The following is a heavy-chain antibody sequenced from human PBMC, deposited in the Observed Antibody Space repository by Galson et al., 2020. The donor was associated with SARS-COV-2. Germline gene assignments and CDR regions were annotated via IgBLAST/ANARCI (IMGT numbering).Heavy chain of an antibody. V-gene: IGHV3-30*04. CDR2: ISYDGSNK. Sequence: GGSLRLSCAASGFTFSSYAMHWVRQAPGKGLEWVAVISYDGSNKYYADSVKGRFTISRDNSKNTLYLQMNSLRAKDTAVYYCARAKEGGSGWYVGSYYYYGMDVWGQGTTVTVSS. D-gene: IGHD6-19*01. J-gene: IGHJ6*02. CDR1: GFTFSSYA. CDR3: ARAKEGGSGWYVGSYYYYGMDV.